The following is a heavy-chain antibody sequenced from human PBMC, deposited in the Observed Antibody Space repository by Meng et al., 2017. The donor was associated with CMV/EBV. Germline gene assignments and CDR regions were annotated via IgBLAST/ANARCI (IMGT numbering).Heavy chain of an antibody. CDR1: GGTFSSYA. CDR3: ARGGYSYGNYYYYGMDV. Sequence: SVKVSCKASGGTFSSYAISWVRQAPGQGLEWMGGIIPIFGTANYAQKFQGRVTITTDESTSTAYTELSSLRSEDTAVYYCARGGYSYGNYYYYGMDVWGQGTTVTVSS. CDR2: IIPIFGTA. V-gene: IGHV1-69*05. D-gene: IGHD5-18*01. J-gene: IGHJ6*02.